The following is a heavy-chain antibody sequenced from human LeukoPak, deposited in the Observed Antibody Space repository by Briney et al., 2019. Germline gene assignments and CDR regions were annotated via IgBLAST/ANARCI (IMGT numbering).Heavy chain of an antibody. Sequence: GGSLRLSCAASGFSVSSYSMTWVRQAPGKGLEWVSVINSSGGNTYYADSVRGRFSTSRDNSKNTLYLQLNSLRVEDTAVYYCAKGRIGYIPDYWGQGTLVTVSS. CDR1: GFSVSSYS. V-gene: IGHV3-23*01. J-gene: IGHJ4*02. CDR3: AKGRIGYIPDY. D-gene: IGHD6-13*01. CDR2: INSSGGNT.